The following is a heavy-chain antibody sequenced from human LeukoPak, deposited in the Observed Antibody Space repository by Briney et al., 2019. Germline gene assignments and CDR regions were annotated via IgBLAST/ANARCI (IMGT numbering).Heavy chain of an antibody. Sequence: GGSLRLSCAASGFTFSRYWMHWVRQAPGKGLVWVSRIDSDGTNRDYADSVKGRFTISRDNAKNTVYLQMNSLRDEDTAVYYCEGRATGLAEYWGQGSLVTVSS. D-gene: IGHD3-9*01. CDR3: EGRATGLAEY. CDR2: IDSDGTNR. J-gene: IGHJ4*02. CDR1: GFTFSRYW. V-gene: IGHV3-74*01.